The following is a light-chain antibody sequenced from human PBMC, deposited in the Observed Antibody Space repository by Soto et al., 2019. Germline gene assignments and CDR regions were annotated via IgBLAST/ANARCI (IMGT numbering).Light chain of an antibody. Sequence: QPVLTQSPSASASLGASVKLTCTLSSGHSTYAIAWHQQQPERGPRYLIKLNSDGSHTKVDGIPDRFSGSSSGAERYLSISSLQSEDEGDYYCQTWGSGIQVFGGGTKSPS. CDR1: SGHSTYA. V-gene: IGLV4-69*01. CDR2: LNSDGSH. CDR3: QTWGSGIQV. J-gene: IGLJ2*01.